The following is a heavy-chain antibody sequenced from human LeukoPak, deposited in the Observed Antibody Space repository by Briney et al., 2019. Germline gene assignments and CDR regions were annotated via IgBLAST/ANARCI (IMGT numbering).Heavy chain of an antibody. Sequence: SETLSLTCTVSVGSISSYYWSWIRQPPGKGLEWIGYIYYSGSTNYNPSLKSRVTISVDTSKNQFSLKLSSVTAADTAVYYCARSLWSVSYFDYWGQGTLVTVS. D-gene: IGHD3-3*01. V-gene: IGHV4-59*08. CDR1: VGSISSYY. CDR3: ARSLWSVSYFDY. J-gene: IGHJ4*02. CDR2: IYYSGST.